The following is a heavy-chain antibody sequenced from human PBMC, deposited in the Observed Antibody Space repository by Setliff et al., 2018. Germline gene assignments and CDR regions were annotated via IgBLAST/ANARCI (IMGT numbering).Heavy chain of an antibody. J-gene: IGHJ4*02. V-gene: IGHV4-61*05. Sequence: KPSETLSLTCTVSGGSISSSSYYWSWIRQPPGKRLEWIGYIYYSGSANYNPSLKSRVSISVDTSKNQFSLKLSSVTAADTAVYYCARGRDYYDSSGYTDYWGQGTLVTVSS. CDR2: IYYSGSA. CDR1: GGSISSSSYY. D-gene: IGHD3-22*01. CDR3: ARGRDYYDSSGYTDY.